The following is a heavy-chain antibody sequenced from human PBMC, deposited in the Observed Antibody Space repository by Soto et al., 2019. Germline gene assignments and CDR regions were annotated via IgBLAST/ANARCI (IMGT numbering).Heavy chain of an antibody. CDR3: ARDLGGWPDY. CDR1: GYTFTSYA. Sequence: QVQLVQSGAEVKKPGASVKVSCKASGYTFTSYAIHWVRQAPGQRLEWMGWINAGNGNTKYSQKFQDRVTITRDTSASTAYMELSSLRSEGTSVYYCARDLGGWPDYWGQGTLVTVSS. V-gene: IGHV1-3*01. J-gene: IGHJ4*02. D-gene: IGHD6-19*01. CDR2: INAGNGNT.